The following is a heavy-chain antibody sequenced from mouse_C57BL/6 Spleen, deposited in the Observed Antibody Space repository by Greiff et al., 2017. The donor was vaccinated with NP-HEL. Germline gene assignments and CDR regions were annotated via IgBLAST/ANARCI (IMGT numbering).Heavy chain of an antibody. J-gene: IGHJ2*01. D-gene: IGHD2-2*01. CDR3: ARGWGYPYYFDY. CDR2: IDPSDSYT. V-gene: IGHV1-59*01. Sequence: QVQLQQPGAELVRPGTSVKLSCKASGYTFTSYWMHWVKQRPGQGLEWIGVIDPSDSYTNYNQKFKGKATLTVDTSSSTAYMQLSSLTSEDSAVYYCARGWGYPYYFDYWGQGTTLTVSS. CDR1: GYTFTSYW.